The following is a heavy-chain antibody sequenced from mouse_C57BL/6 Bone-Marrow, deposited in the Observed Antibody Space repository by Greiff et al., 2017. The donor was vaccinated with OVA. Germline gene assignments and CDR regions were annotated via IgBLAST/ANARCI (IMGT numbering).Heavy chain of an antibody. CDR1: GYSFTGYY. J-gene: IGHJ4*01. CDR3: AIYYGNSYAMDH. CDR2: INPSTGGT. D-gene: IGHD2-1*01. V-gene: IGHV1-42*01. Sequence: EVQLQQSGPELVKPGASVKISCKASGYSFTGYYMNWVKQSPEKSLEWIGEINPSTGGTTYNQKFKAKATLTVDKSSSTAYMQLKSLTSEDSAVYYCAIYYGNSYAMDHWGQGTSVTVSA.